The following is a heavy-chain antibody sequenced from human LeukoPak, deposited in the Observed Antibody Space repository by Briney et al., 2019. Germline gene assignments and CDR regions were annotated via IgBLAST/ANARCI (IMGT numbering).Heavy chain of an antibody. CDR3: ARASGYDENYYYYYMDV. V-gene: IGHV1-69*05. CDR2: IIPIFGTA. Sequence: GAAVKVSRKASGGTLSIYAISWVRQAPGQGVEWMVGIIPIFGTANYAQKFQGRVTITTDESTSTAYMELSSLRSEDTAVYYCARASGYDENYYYYYMDVWGKGTLVTV. J-gene: IGHJ6*03. D-gene: IGHD5-12*01. CDR1: GGTLSIYA.